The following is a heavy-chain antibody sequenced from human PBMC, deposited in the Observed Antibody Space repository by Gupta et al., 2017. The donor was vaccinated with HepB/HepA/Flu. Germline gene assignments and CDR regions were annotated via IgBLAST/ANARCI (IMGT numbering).Heavy chain of an antibody. CDR2: IYYTGNT. CDR1: GVSINDYY. Sequence: QVQLQESGPGLVKTSETLSLTCTVSGVSINDYYWSWIRQPPGKGLEWIGYIYYTGNTTYNPSLKSRVTISADTSKSQVSLQVTSVTAADTAVDDCARRVWYFDVGGRGTRVTVYS. J-gene: IGHJ2*01. CDR3: ARRVWYFDV. D-gene: IGHD2-8*01. V-gene: IGHV4-59*08.